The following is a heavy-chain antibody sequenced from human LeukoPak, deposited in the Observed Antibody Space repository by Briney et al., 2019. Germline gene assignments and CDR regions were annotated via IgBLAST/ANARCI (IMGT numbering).Heavy chain of an antibody. Sequence: HGESLKISCKASGYSFVSHWIVWVRQMPGKGLEWLGIIYPGDSDTRYSPSFQGQVTISADKSISTAYLQWNSLRASDTAMYYCARRPSYDFWSGYYGVDGLDIWGQGTMVTVSS. V-gene: IGHV5-51*01. CDR3: ARRPSYDFWSGYYGVDGLDI. J-gene: IGHJ3*02. CDR2: IYPGDSDT. D-gene: IGHD3-3*01. CDR1: GYSFVSHW.